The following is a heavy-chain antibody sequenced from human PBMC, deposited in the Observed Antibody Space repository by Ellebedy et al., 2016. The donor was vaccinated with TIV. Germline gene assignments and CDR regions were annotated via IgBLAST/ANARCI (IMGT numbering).Heavy chain of an antibody. CDR2: FYYGGNT. Sequence: SETLSLTCTVSGGSISISTYYWGWIRQPPGKGLEWIGSFYYGGNTYYNPSLKGRVTISVDTSKNQFSLQLNSVTAADTAIYYCARGEMAGGWYGESNYFDYWGQGTLVTVSS. CDR3: ARGEMAGGWYGESNYFDY. CDR1: GGSISISTYY. J-gene: IGHJ4*02. V-gene: IGHV4-39*07. D-gene: IGHD3-16*01.